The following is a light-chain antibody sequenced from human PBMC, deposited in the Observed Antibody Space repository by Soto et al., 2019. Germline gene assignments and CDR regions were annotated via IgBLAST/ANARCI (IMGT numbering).Light chain of an antibody. J-gene: IGKJ1*01. V-gene: IGKV1D-13*01. CDR2: AAS. CDR1: QGIASS. CDR3: QHYNNWPT. Sequence: ALPLNQSPSSLSAYVGDRVTITRRPSQGIASSFAWYQQKPGKAPKLLIYAASSLQSGVPSRCSGSGAGTDFTLTISSLQPEDFAVYYCQHYNNWPTFGQGTKVDI.